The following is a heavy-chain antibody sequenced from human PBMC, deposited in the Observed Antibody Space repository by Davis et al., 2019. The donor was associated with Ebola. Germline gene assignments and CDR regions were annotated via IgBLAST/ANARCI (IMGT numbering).Heavy chain of an antibody. J-gene: IGHJ5*02. V-gene: IGHV1-69*13. Sequence: SVKVSCKASGGSFFSYAISWVRQAPGQGLEWMGGIIPIFGTANYAQKFQGRVTITADESTSTAYMELSSLRSDDTAVYYCARDYDSSGFNWFDPWGQGTLVTVSS. D-gene: IGHD3-22*01. CDR2: IIPIFGTA. CDR1: GGSFFSYA. CDR3: ARDYDSSGFNWFDP.